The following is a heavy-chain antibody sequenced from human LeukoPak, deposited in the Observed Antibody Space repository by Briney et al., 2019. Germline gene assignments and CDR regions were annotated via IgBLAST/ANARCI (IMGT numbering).Heavy chain of an antibody. CDR2: IYTSGSA. CDR3: ARVRDSSSWFNWFDP. V-gene: IGHV4-4*07. Sequence: PSETLSLTCTVSDGSISSYCWSWIRQPAGKGLEWIGRIYTSGSASYNPSLKSRVIMSVDTSKNQFSLKLSSVTAADTAVYYCARVRDSSSWFNWFDPWGQGTLVTVSS. J-gene: IGHJ5*02. CDR1: DGSISSYC. D-gene: IGHD6-13*01.